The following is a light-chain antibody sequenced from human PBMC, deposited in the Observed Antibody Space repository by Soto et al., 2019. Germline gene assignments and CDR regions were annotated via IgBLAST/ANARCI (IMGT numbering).Light chain of an antibody. Sequence: QSVLTQPASVSGSPGQSITISCTGSSSDIGAYNYVSWFQQYPGKAPKLIISEVSNRPSGVSNRFSGSKSVTAASLTISGLQPEDEADYFCFSFTADWTHVFGTGTKAPS. CDR2: EVS. CDR1: SSDIGAYNY. CDR3: FSFTADWTHV. V-gene: IGLV2-14*01. J-gene: IGLJ1*01.